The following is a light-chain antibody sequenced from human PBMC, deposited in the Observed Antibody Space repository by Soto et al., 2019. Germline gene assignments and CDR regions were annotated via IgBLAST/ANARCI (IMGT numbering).Light chain of an antibody. CDR3: QHYGYSLWT. Sequence: DIQMTQSPPSLSGFVGDRVSITCQSSQDISSNLNWYQQKAGEAPRLLISDVSTLETGVPSRFSGSGSGTDYTLTITRLEPEDFAVYYCQHYGYSLWTFGQGTKVEIK. CDR2: DVS. J-gene: IGKJ1*01. V-gene: IGKV1-33*01. CDR1: QDISSN.